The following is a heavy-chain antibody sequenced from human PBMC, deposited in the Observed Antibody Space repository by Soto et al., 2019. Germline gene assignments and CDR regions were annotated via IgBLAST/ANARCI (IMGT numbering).Heavy chain of an antibody. Sequence: GGSVRLSCAASGFSFSTYSMSWVRQAPGKGLEWVSYISSSSSTIFYTDSVKGRFTVSRDNAKNSLYLQMNSLGAEDTAVYYCARISQGTYCRGGNCYYDYWGQGTLVTVSS. CDR2: ISSSSSTI. D-gene: IGHD2-15*01. CDR1: GFSFSTYS. J-gene: IGHJ4*02. V-gene: IGHV3-48*01. CDR3: ARISQGTYCRGGNCYYDY.